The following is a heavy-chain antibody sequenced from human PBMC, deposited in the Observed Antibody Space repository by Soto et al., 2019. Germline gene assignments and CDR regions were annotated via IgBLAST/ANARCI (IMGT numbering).Heavy chain of an antibody. D-gene: IGHD5-18*01. V-gene: IGHV2-5*02. CDR2: IYWDDDK. J-gene: IGHJ3*02. CDR3: AHRREPTGIQPGNDAFDI. Sequence: QITLKESGPTLVKPTQTLTLTCTFSGFSLSTSGVGVGWIRQPPGKALEWLALIYWDDDKRYSPSLKSRLTITKDTSKQHVVLTMTIMDPVDTATDYCAHRREPTGIQPGNDAFDIWGQVTMVTVSS. CDR1: GFSLSTSGVG.